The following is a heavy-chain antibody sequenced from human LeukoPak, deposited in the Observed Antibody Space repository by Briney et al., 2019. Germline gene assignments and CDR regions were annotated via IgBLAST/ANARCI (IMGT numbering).Heavy chain of an antibody. D-gene: IGHD3-22*01. CDR2: IYYSGST. V-gene: IGHV4-59*12. J-gene: IGHJ5*02. Sequence: SETLSLTCTVSGGSISSYYWSWIRQPPGKGLEWIGYIYYSGSTNYNPSLKSRVTISVDTSKNQFSLKLSSVTAADTAVYYCARGASDSSGYYYVPFDPWGQGTLVTVPS. CDR1: GGSISSYY. CDR3: ARGASDSSGYYYVPFDP.